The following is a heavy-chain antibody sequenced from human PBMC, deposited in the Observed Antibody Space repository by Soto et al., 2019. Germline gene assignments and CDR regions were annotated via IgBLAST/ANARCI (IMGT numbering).Heavy chain of an antibody. D-gene: IGHD3-16*02. CDR3: ARDAADDGEVSWAYYLDY. CDR1: GDSVSSNSAA. J-gene: IGHJ4*02. Sequence: QVQLQQSGPGLVKPSQTLSLTCAISGDSVSSNSAAWNWIRQSPSRGLEWLGRTYYRSKWYNDSAVSVISRITLNPDTSKNQFSLQLNSVTPEDTAVYYCARDAADDGEVSWAYYLDYWGQGTLVPVSS. V-gene: IGHV6-1*01. CDR2: TYYRSKWYN.